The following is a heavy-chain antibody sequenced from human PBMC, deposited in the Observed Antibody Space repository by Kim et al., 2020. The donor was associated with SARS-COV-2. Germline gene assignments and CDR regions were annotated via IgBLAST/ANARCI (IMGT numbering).Heavy chain of an antibody. Sequence: YNPSLTSRVTISVDTSKNQFSLKLRSVTAADTAVYYCAQPGLPRYNWFDPWGQGTLVTVSS. D-gene: IGHD6-25*01. J-gene: IGHJ5*02. V-gene: IGHV4-34*01. CDR3: AQPGLPRYNWFDP.